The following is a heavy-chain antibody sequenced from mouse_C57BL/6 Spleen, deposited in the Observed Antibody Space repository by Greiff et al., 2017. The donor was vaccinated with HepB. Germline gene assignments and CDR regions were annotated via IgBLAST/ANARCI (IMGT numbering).Heavy chain of an antibody. J-gene: IGHJ2*01. D-gene: IGHD2-4*01. V-gene: IGHV5-16*01. Sequence: EVNVVESEGGLVQPGSSMKLSCTASGFTFSDYYMAWVRQVPEKGLEWVANINYDGSSTYYLDSLKSRFIISRDNAKTILYLQMSSLKSEDTATYYCARYDYDGYYFDYWGQGTTLTVSS. CDR1: GFTFSDYY. CDR3: ARYDYDGYYFDY. CDR2: INYDGSST.